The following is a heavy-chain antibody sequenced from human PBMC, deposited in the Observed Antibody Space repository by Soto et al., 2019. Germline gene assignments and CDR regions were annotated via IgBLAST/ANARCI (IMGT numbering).Heavy chain of an antibody. D-gene: IGHD6-13*01. Sequence: GGSLRLSCAASGFTFSSYAMSWVRQAPGKGLEWVSAISGSGGSTYYADSVKGRFTISRDNSKSTLYLQMNSLRAEDTAVYYCAKLGFRSSWYTYFDYWGQGTLVTVAS. CDR1: GFTFSSYA. CDR3: AKLGFRSSWYTYFDY. V-gene: IGHV3-23*01. J-gene: IGHJ4*02. CDR2: ISGSGGST.